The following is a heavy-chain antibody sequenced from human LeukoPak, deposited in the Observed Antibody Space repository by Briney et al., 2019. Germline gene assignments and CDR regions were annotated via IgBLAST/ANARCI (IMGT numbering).Heavy chain of an antibody. J-gene: IGHJ4*02. Sequence: GGSLRLSCAASGFTFSSYAMHWVRQAPGKGLEWVAVISYDGSNKYYADSVKGRFTISRDNSKNTLYLQMNSLRAEDTAVYYCARDPDNWNDKQGFDYWGQGTLVTVSS. D-gene: IGHD1-1*01. CDR3: ARDPDNWNDKQGFDY. CDR2: ISYDGSNK. V-gene: IGHV3-30-3*01. CDR1: GFTFSSYA.